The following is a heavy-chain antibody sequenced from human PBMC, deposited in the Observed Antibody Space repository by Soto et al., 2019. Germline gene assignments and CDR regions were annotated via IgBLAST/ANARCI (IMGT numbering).Heavy chain of an antibody. CDR2: ISWNSGSI. CDR1: GFTFDDYA. J-gene: IGHJ4*02. D-gene: IGHD5-18*01. CDR3: AKDSQGFDTAMAPDYFDY. V-gene: IGHV3-9*01. Sequence: GGSLRLSCAASGFTFDDYAMHWVRQAPGKGLEWVSGISWNSGSIGYADSVKGRFTISRDNAKNSLYLQMNSLRAEDTALYYCAKDSQGFDTAMAPDYFDYWGQGTLVTVSS.